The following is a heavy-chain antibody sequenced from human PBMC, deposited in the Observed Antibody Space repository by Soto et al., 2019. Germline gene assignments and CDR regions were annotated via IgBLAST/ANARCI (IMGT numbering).Heavy chain of an antibody. CDR3: AKGDTRNIVATIFLWDY. V-gene: IGHV3-23*01. CDR2: ISGSGGST. D-gene: IGHD5-12*01. Sequence: LRLSCAASGFTFSSYAMSWVRQAPGKGLEWVSAISGSGGSTYYADSVKGRFTISRDNSKNTLYLQMNSLRAEDTAVYYCAKGDTRNIVATIFLWDYWGQGTLVTVSS. J-gene: IGHJ4*02. CDR1: GFTFSSYA.